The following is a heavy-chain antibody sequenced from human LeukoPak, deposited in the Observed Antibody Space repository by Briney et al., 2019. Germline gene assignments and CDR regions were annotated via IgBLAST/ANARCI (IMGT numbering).Heavy chain of an antibody. J-gene: IGHJ6*03. CDR1: GGSISSYY. Sequence: KPSETLPLTCTVSGGSISSYYWSWIRQPPGKGLEWIGYIYYSGSTNYNPSLKSRVTISVDTSKNQFSLKLSSVTAADTALYYCARDSLLPSAMGYYYMGVWGKGTTVTVSS. D-gene: IGHD2-2*01. V-gene: IGHV4-59*12. CDR2: IYYSGST. CDR3: ARDSLLPSAMGYYYMGV.